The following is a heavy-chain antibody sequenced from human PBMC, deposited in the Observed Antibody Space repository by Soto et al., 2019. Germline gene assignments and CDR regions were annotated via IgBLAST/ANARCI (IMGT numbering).Heavy chain of an antibody. V-gene: IGHV1-24*01. CDR3: ATGGIYRGWFDP. J-gene: IGHJ5*02. CDR1: GYTLTELS. CDR2: FDPEDGET. Sequence: GASVKVSCKVSGYTLTELSMHWVRQAPGKGLEWMGGFDPEDGETIYAQKFQGRVTMTEDTSTDTAYMELSSLRSEDTAVYYCATGGIYRGWFDPWGQGTLVTVSS. D-gene: IGHD1-26*01.